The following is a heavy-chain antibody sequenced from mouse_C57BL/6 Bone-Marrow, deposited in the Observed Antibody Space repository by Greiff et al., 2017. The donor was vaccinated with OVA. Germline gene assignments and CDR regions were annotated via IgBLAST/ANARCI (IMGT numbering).Heavy chain of an antibody. Sequence: VQLQQSGPGLVKPSPSLSLTCSVTGYSITSGYYCNWIRQFPGNKLEWMGYISYAGSTNYNPSLKNQTSITRDKSKSQFFLKLNSVTTEDTAAYYCARAYDYDFDYWGQGTTLTVSS. CDR2: ISYAGST. V-gene: IGHV3-6*01. D-gene: IGHD2-4*01. J-gene: IGHJ2*01. CDR1: GYSITSGYY. CDR3: ARAYDYDFDY.